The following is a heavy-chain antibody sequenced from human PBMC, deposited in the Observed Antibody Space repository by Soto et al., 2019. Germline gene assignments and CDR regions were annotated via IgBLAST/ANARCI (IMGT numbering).Heavy chain of an antibody. Sequence: ASVKVSCKASGYTFTGYYMHWVRQAPGQGLEWMGWINPNSGGTNYAQKFQGRVTMTRDTSISTAYMELSRLRSDDTAVYYCAIVPSGSGDAFDIWGQGTMVTVSS. V-gene: IGHV1-2*02. CDR2: INPNSGGT. J-gene: IGHJ3*02. D-gene: IGHD3-3*01. CDR3: AIVPSGSGDAFDI. CDR1: GYTFTGYY.